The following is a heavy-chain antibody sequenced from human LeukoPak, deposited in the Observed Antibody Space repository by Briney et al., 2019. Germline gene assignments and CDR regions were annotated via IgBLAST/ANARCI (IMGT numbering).Heavy chain of an antibody. V-gene: IGHV3-48*03. CDR1: GFTFSSYE. CDR3: AELGITMIGGV. D-gene: IGHD3-10*02. Sequence: GGSLRLSCAASGFTFSSYEMNWVRQAPGKGLEWVSYISSSGATMYYADSVKGRFTISRDNAKNSLYLQMNSLRAEDTAVYYCAELGITMIGGVWGKGTTVTISS. J-gene: IGHJ6*04. CDR2: ISSSGATM.